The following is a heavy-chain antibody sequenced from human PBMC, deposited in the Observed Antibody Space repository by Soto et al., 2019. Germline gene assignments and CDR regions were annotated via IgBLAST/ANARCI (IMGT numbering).Heavy chain of an antibody. V-gene: IGHV1-18*01. CDR3: ARAPAGYYYYFDY. J-gene: IGHJ4*02. D-gene: IGHD3-22*01. Sequence: QVLLVQSGAEVKKPGASVKVSCKSSGYTLTSYGISWVRQAPGQGLEWMGWITSDNGNTKYAEKIQGRVTMTTDTSTSTAYMELRSLRSDDTAVYYCARAPAGYYYYFDYWGQGTLVTVSS. CDR2: ITSDNGNT. CDR1: GYTLTSYG.